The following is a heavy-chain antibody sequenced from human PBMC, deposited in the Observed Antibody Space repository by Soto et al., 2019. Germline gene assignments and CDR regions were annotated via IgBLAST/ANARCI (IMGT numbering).Heavy chain of an antibody. CDR3: AKDRWSYFDY. D-gene: IGHD2-15*01. CDR1: GFTFSSYA. J-gene: IGHJ4*02. V-gene: IGHV3-23*01. Sequence: GGSLRLSCAASGFTFSSYAMSWVRQAPGKGLEWVSAISGSGGRTYYADSVKGRFNISRDNSKNTLYLQMNSLRAEDPAVDYCAKDRWSYFDYWGQGTLVTVSS. CDR2: ISGSGGRT.